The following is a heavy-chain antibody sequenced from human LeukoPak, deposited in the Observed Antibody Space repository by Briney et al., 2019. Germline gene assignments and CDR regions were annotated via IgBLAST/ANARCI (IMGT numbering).Heavy chain of an antibody. V-gene: IGHV4-4*02. J-gene: IGHJ4*02. CDR2: IYHSGST. CDR3: ARAGRAAAGTLDY. CDR1: GGSISSSNW. D-gene: IGHD6-13*01. Sequence: PSETLSLTCAVSGGSISSSNWWSWVRQPPGKGLEWIGEIYHSGSTNYNPSLKSRVTISVDKSKNQFSLKLSSVTAADTAVYYCARAGRAAAGTLDYWGQGTLVTVSS.